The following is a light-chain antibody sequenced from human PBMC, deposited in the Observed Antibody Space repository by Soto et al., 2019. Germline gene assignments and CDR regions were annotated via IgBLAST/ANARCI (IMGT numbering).Light chain of an antibody. CDR2: GAS. Sequence: EIVLTQSPGTLSLSPGEGAPLSCRARQSVCSSYLTWYQQKPGQAPRLLIYGASRRATGIPDRFSGSGSGTDFTLTISRLEPEDFAVYYCQQYGSSPITFGQGTRLEIE. CDR1: QSVCSSY. CDR3: QQYGSSPIT. J-gene: IGKJ5*01. V-gene: IGKV3-20*01.